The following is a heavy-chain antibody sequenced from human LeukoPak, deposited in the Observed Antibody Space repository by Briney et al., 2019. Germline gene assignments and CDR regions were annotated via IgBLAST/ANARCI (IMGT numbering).Heavy chain of an antibody. D-gene: IGHD3-22*01. CDR2: IYYSGST. CDR3: ARGSYDSSGLYFDY. J-gene: IGHJ4*02. V-gene: IGHV4-59*01. Sequence: PSETLSLTCTVSGGSIRGYYWSWIRQPPGKGLEWIGYIYYSGSTNYNPSLKSRVTISVDTSKNQFSLKLSSVTAADTAVYYCARGSYDSSGLYFDYWGQGTLVTVSS. CDR1: GGSIRGYY.